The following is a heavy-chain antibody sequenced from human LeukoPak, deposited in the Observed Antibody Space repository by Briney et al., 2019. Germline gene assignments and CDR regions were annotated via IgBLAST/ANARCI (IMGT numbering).Heavy chain of an antibody. Sequence: SETLSLTCTVSGGSISSYYWSWIRQPPGKGLEWIGYIYYSGSTNYNPSLKSRVTISVDTSKNQFSLKLSSVTAADTAVYYCARVVLLWFGETTYYFDYWGQGTLVTVSS. D-gene: IGHD3-10*01. V-gene: IGHV4-59*01. CDR1: GGSISSYY. CDR2: IYYSGST. CDR3: ARVVLLWFGETTYYFDY. J-gene: IGHJ4*02.